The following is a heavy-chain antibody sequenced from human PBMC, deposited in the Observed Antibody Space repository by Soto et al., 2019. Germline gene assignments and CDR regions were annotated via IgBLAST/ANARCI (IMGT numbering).Heavy chain of an antibody. J-gene: IGHJ5*02. V-gene: IGHV1-69*02. Sequence: ASVKVSCKASGYTFSSYTISWVRQAPGQGLEWMGRIIPILGIANYAQKFQGRVTITADKSTSTAYMELSSLRSEDTAVYYCARGYCSGGSCYYANWFDPWGQGTLVTVSS. D-gene: IGHD2-15*01. CDR3: ARGYCSGGSCYYANWFDP. CDR2: IIPILGIA. CDR1: GYTFSSYT.